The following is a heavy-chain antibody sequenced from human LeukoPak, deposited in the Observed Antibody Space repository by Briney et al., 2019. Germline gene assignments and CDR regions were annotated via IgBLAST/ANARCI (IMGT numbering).Heavy chain of an antibody. Sequence: PGGSLRLSCAASGLTFDIYPIHWVRQAPGKGLEWVAVISYDGSNKYYADSVKGRFTISRDNSKNTLYLQINSLRAEDTAVYYCTRGLGKYCSGGSCYSTVGFDYWGQGTLVTVSS. CDR3: TRGLGKYCSGGSCYSTVGFDY. D-gene: IGHD2-15*01. V-gene: IGHV3-30-3*01. J-gene: IGHJ4*02. CDR2: ISYDGSNK. CDR1: GLTFDIYP.